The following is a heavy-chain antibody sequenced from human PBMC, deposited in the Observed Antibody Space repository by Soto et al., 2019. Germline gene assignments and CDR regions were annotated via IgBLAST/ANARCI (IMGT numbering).Heavy chain of an antibody. J-gene: IGHJ4*02. D-gene: IGHD6-13*01. CDR1: GFTFSDYA. CDR2: ISGRDFKI. V-gene: IGHV3-23*01. CDR3: VRGGDSSSWPFDY. Sequence: PGGSLRLSCAASGFTFSDYAMSWVRQAPGKGLEWVSAISGRDFKIHYADSVKGRFTISRDDSDNTLYLQMNSLRAEDTAVHYCVRGGDSSSWPFDYWGQGTLVTVSS.